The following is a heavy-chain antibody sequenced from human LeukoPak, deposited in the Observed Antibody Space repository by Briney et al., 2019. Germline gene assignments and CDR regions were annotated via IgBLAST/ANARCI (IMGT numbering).Heavy chain of an antibody. CDR3: ARGIRGYSFGLVFDY. CDR1: GDAISSSDW. Sequence: SETLSLTCAVSGDAISSSDWWSWVRQPPGKGLEWIGETFHSGSTNYNPSLKSRVTISVDKSKNQFSLKLNSVTAADTAVYYCARGIRGYSFGLVFDYWGQGTLVTVSS. D-gene: IGHD5-18*01. V-gene: IGHV4-4*02. J-gene: IGHJ4*02. CDR2: TFHSGST.